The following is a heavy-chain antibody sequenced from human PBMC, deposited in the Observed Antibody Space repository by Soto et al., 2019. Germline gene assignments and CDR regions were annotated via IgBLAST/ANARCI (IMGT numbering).Heavy chain of an antibody. D-gene: IGHD2-21*02. CDR3: ARSGVTGISIXSHWFDP. V-gene: IGHV4-31*03. Sequence: PSETLSLTCTVSGDSIGGVGXXXWIRQFPGRGLEWIGCISSSGSTYYNPALNNRISLSLDTSQNQFPLKLLSVTAADTAIYYCARSGVTGISIXSHWFDPWGXXTXVTVSS. CDR1: GDSIGGVGX. J-gene: IGHJ5*02. CDR2: ISSSGST.